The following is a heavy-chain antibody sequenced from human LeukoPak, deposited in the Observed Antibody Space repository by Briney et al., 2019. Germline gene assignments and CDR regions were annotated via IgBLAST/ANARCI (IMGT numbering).Heavy chain of an antibody. J-gene: IGHJ3*02. CDR2: INAGNGNT. CDR1: GYTFTSYA. CDR3: ARVGGYSSSSGAFDI. V-gene: IGHV1-3*01. Sequence: ASVKVSCKASGYTFTSYAMHWVRQAPGQRLEWMGWINAGNGNTKYSQKFQGRVTITRDTSASTAYMELSSLRSEDTAVYYCARVGGYSSSSGAFDIWGQGTMVTVSS. D-gene: IGHD6-13*01.